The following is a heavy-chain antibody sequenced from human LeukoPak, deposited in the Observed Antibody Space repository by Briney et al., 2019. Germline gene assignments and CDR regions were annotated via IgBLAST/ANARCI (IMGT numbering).Heavy chain of an antibody. V-gene: IGHV4-34*01. CDR3: ARGDYYDSSGYQPDAFDI. CDR1: GGSFSGYY. CDR2: INHSGGT. J-gene: IGHJ3*02. D-gene: IGHD3-22*01. Sequence: SETLSLTCAVYGGSFSGYYWSWIRQPPGRGLEWIGEINHSGGTNYNPSLKSRVTISVDTSKNQFSLKLSSVTAADTAVYYCARGDYYDSSGYQPDAFDIWGQGTMVTVSS.